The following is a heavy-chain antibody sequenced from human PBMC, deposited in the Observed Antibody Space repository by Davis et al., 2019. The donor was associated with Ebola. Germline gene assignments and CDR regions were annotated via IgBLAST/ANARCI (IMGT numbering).Heavy chain of an antibody. CDR1: GFTFSSYW. CDR3: AREDSSSIYYYYGMDV. V-gene: IGHV3-30-3*01. CDR2: ISYDGSKK. D-gene: IGHD6-6*01. J-gene: IGHJ6*02. Sequence: GESLKISCAASGFTFSSYWMHWVRQAPGKGLEWVAVISYDGSKKYYADSVKGRFTISRDNSKNTLYLQMNSLRAEDTAVYYCAREDSSSIYYYYGMDVWGQGTTVTVSS.